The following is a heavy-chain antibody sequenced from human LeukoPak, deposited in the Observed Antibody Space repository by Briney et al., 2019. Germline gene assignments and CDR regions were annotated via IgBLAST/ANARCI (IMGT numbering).Heavy chain of an antibody. Sequence: ASVKVSCKASGYSFTGYYIHWVRQATGQGLEWMGWMNPNSGNTGYAQKFQGRVTMTRNTSISTAYMELSSLRSEDTAVYYCARGDILTGYFAFDYWGQGTLVTVSS. V-gene: IGHV1-8*02. CDR2: MNPNSGNT. D-gene: IGHD3-9*01. CDR3: ARGDILTGYFAFDY. J-gene: IGHJ4*02. CDR1: GYSFTGYY.